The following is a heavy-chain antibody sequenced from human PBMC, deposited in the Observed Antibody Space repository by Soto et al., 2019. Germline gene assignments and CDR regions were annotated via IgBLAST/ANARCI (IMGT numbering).Heavy chain of an antibody. J-gene: IGHJ4*02. D-gene: IGHD6-19*01. CDR1: GFTFTIYA. CDR2: ISGSGGAT. V-gene: IGHV3-23*01. CDR3: AKDRQQWLIRGSDFDY. Sequence: GGSLRLSCAASGFTFTIYAMSWFRQAPGKGLEWVSAISGSGGATYYADSVKGRFTISRDNSQNTLYLQMNSLRADDTAVYYCAKDRQQWLIRGSDFDYWGQGAPVTVSS.